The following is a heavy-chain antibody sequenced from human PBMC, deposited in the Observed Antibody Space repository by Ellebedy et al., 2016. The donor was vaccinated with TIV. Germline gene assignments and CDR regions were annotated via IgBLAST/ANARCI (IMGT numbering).Heavy chain of an antibody. D-gene: IGHD6-13*01. V-gene: IGHV3-23*01. CDR2: IVGSGGGI. CDR1: GFTFSRYA. Sequence: GESLKISCAASGFTFSRYAMTWVRQAPGKGLEWVSGIVGSGGGIFYADSAKGRFTISRDNSMNTLYLRMHSLRAEDSAIYYCARDGVTGNSRWDWLDPWGQGTLVTVSS. J-gene: IGHJ5*02. CDR3: ARDGVTGNSRWDWLDP.